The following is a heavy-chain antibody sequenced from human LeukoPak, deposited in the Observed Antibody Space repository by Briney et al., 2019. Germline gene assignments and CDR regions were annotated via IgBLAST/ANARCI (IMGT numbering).Heavy chain of an antibody. CDR1: GFTVSSNY. V-gene: IGHV3-53*01. D-gene: IGHD5-18*01. J-gene: IGHJ4*02. CDR3: AKGGTAMAEGGYFDY. Sequence: GGSLRLSCAASGFTVSSNYMSWVRQAPGKGLEWVSVIYSGGSTYYADSVKGRFTISRDNSKNTLYLQMNSLRAEDTAVYYCAKGGTAMAEGGYFDYWGQGTLVTVSS. CDR2: IYSGGST.